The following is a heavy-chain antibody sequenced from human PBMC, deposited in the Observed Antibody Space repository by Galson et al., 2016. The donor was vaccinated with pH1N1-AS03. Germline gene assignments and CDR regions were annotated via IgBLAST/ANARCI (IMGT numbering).Heavy chain of an antibody. V-gene: IGHV4-39*07. J-gene: IGHJ4*02. CDR2: SYHGGNT. CDR1: GDSVSSRSYY. CDR3: ARGSSSDY. Sequence: ETLSLTCTVSGDSVSSRSYYWGWVRQPPGKGLEWIGSSYHGGNTYYNPSLESRLTLSLDTSKNQFSLKMNSVTAADTAVYYCARGSSSDYWGQGTLVTVSS. D-gene: IGHD6-6*01.